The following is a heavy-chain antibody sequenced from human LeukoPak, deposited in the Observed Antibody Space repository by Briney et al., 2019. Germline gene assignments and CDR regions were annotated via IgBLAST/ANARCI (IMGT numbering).Heavy chain of an antibody. CDR2: INHSGST. Sequence: SETLSLTCAVYGGSFSGYYWSWIRQPPGKGLEWIGEINHSGSTNYNPSLKSRVTISVDTSKNQFSLKLTSVTAADTAVYYCARGRYYFDYWGQGTLVTVSS. J-gene: IGHJ4*02. CDR3: ARGRYYFDY. V-gene: IGHV4-34*01. CDR1: GGSFSGYY.